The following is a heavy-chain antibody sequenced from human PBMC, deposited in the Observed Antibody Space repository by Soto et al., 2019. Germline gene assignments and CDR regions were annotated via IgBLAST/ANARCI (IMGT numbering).Heavy chain of an antibody. CDR3: ARFTRPYYDIWTGYRRRGPDAFDI. V-gene: IGHV1-69*01. D-gene: IGHD3-9*01. CDR2: IIPIFGTA. CDR1: GGTFSSYA. Sequence: QVQLVQSGAEVKKPGSSVKVSCKASGGTFSSYAISWVRQAPGQGLEWMGGIIPIFGTANYAQKFQGRVTITADESTITAYMELSSLRSKDTAVYYCARFTRPYYDIWTGYRRRGPDAFDIWGQGTMVTVSS. J-gene: IGHJ3*02.